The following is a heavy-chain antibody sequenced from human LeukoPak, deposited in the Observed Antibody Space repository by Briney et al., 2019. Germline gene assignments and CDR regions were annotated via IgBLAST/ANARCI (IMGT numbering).Heavy chain of an antibody. CDR3: ARGKSYYYDSSGYYPYYFDY. J-gene: IGHJ4*02. CDR2: ISDSGSTI. CDR1: GFTFNNFE. Sequence: GGSLRLSCAASGFTFNNFEMNWVRQTPGKGLEWVSYISDSGSTIYYADSVKGRFTISRDNAKNSLYLQMNSLRTEDTALYYCARGKSYYYDSSGYYPYYFDYWGQGTLVTVSS. V-gene: IGHV3-48*03. D-gene: IGHD3-22*01.